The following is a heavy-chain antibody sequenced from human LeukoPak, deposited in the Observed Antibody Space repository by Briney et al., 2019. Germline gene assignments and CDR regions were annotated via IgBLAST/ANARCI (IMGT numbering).Heavy chain of an antibody. J-gene: IGHJ6*02. CDR2: IKEDGSEK. CDR3: AREANYGLDV. Sequence: GSLRLSCAASGFTFGSSWMSWVRQAPGKGLEWVANIKEDGSEKYYVDSVKGRFTISRDNTKNSLYLRMNSLRAEDTAVYYCAREANYGLDVWGQGTTVTVSS. CDR1: GFTFGSSW. V-gene: IGHV3-7*01.